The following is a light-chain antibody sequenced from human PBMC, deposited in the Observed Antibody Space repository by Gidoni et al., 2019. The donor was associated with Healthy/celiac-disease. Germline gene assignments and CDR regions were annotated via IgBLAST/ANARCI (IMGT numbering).Light chain of an antibody. CDR3: QQSYSTLFT. V-gene: IGKV1-39*01. Sequence: QMTPSPTSLSASVGDRVTITCRASQSISNYLNWYQQKPGKAPKLLIYAASSLQSGVPSRFSGSGSGTDFTLTISSLQPEDFATYYCQQSYSTLFTFGQGTKLEIK. CDR1: QSISNY. J-gene: IGKJ2*01. CDR2: AAS.